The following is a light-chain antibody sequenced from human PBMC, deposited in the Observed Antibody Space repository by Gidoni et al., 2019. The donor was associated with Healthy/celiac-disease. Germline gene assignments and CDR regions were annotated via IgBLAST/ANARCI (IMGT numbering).Light chain of an antibody. CDR3: QQRSNWLYT. V-gene: IGKV3-11*01. J-gene: IGKJ2*01. Sequence: EIVLTQSPATLSLSPEERATLSCRASNSVSSYLAWSQQKPGQAPRLLIYDAYNRSTGIPARFSCSGSGTDFTLTISSLEPEDFAFYYCQQRSNWLYTFGQGTKLEIK. CDR1: NSVSSY. CDR2: DAY.